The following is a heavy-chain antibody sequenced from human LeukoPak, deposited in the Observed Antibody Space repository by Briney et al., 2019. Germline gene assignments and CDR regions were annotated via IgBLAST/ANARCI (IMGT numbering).Heavy chain of an antibody. CDR3: ARAFTTVSYYGMDV. CDR2: IYYSGST. J-gene: IGHJ6*02. Sequence: RSSETLSLTCTVSGGSISSYYWSWIRQPPGKGLEWIGYIYYSGSTNYNPSLKSRVTISVDTSKNQFSLKLSSVTAADTAVYYCARAFTTVSYYGMDVWGQGTTVTVSS. CDR1: GGSISSYY. V-gene: IGHV4-59*08. D-gene: IGHD4-17*01.